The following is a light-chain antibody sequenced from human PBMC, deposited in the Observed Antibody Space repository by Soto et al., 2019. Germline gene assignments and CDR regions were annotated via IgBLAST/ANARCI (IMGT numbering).Light chain of an antibody. J-gene: IGLJ1*01. CDR2: EVN. CDR1: SSDVGAYTS. Sequence: QSALTQPASVSGSPGQSITISCTGTSSDVGAYTSVSWYQHHPGKAPKVIIYEVNKRPSGISNRFSGSKSVNTASLTISGLQPDDEAHYYCGSYTSDNRDYVFGTGTKVTVL. V-gene: IGLV2-14*01. CDR3: GSYTSDNRDYV.